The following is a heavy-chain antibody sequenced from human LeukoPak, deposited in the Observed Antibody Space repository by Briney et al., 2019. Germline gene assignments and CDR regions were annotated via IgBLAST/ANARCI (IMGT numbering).Heavy chain of an antibody. CDR2: IYYSGST. CDR1: GGSISSYY. CDR3: ARRGAYCGGDCYDAAFDI. D-gene: IGHD2-21*02. J-gene: IGHJ3*02. V-gene: IGHV4-59*08. Sequence: SETLSLTCTVSGGSISSYYWSWIRQPPGKGLDWIGCIYYSGSTNYNPSLKSRVTISVDTSKNQFSLKLSSVTAADTAVYYCARRGAYCGGDCYDAAFDIWGQGTMVTVSS.